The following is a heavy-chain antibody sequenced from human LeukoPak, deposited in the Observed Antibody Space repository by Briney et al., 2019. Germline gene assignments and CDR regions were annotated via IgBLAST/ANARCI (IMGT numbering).Heavy chain of an antibody. Sequence: ASVKVSCKASGYTFASYGISWVRQAPRQGLEWMGWISAYNGNTNYAQKLQGRVTMTTDTSTSTAYMELRSLRSDDTAVYYCTTTIDDAFDIWGQGTMVTVSS. CDR1: GYTFASYG. CDR3: TTTIDDAFDI. J-gene: IGHJ3*02. V-gene: IGHV1-18*01. CDR2: ISAYNGNT. D-gene: IGHD5-24*01.